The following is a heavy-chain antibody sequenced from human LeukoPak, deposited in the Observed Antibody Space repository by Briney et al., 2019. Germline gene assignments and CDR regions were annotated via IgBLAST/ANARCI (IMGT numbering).Heavy chain of an antibody. J-gene: IGHJ4*02. CDR3: ARDGPHYDFWSGPAY. Sequence: PGGSLRLSCEASGFTFSSYWMSWVRQAPGKGLEWVANINEDGSEKYYVESVTGRFTISRDNAKNSLYLQMDSLRAEDTAVYYCARDGPHYDFWSGPAYWGQGTLVTVSS. D-gene: IGHD3-3*01. V-gene: IGHV3-7*05. CDR1: GFTFSSYW. CDR2: INEDGSEK.